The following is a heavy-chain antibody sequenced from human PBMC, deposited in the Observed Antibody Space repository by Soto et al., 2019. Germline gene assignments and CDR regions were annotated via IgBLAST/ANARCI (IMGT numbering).Heavy chain of an antibody. V-gene: IGHV3-30*18. CDR2: MSYDGSNK. Sequence: GGSLRLSCAASGFTFSSYGMHWVRQAPGKGLEWVAVMSYDGSNKNYGDSVKGRFTISRDNSKNTLYLQMNSLRAEDTAVYYCAKDYYDSSGYSTYCDYWGQGTLVTVSS. D-gene: IGHD3-22*01. CDR1: GFTFSSYG. CDR3: AKDYYDSSGYSTYCDY. J-gene: IGHJ4*02.